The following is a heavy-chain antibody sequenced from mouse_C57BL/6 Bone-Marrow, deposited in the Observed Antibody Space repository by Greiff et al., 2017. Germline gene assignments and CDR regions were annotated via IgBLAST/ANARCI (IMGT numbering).Heavy chain of an antibody. CDR2: IWSGGST. V-gene: IGHV2-2*01. J-gene: IGHJ4*01. Sequence: VQLQQSGPGLVQPSQSLSITCTVSGFSLTSYGVHWVRQSPGKGLEWLGVIWSGGSTDYNAAFISRLSISKDNSKSQVFFKMNSLQADDTAIYYCATPLRRGFYYAMDYWGQGTSVTVSS. D-gene: IGHD2-12*01. CDR1: GFSLTSYG. CDR3: ATPLRRGFYYAMDY.